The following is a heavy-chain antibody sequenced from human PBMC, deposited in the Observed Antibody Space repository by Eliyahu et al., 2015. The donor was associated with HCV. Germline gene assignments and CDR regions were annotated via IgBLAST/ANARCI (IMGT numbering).Heavy chain of an antibody. Sequence: QVQLVESGGGVVQPGRSLRLSCAASGFTFSSYGMHWVRQAPGKGLEWVAVIWYDGSNKYYADSVKGRFTISRDNSKNTLYLQMNSLRAEDTAVYYCARDIAAAGVLDYWGQGTLVTVSS. J-gene: IGHJ4*02. V-gene: IGHV3-33*01. D-gene: IGHD6-13*01. CDR3: ARDIAAAGVLDY. CDR1: GFTFSSYG. CDR2: IWYDGSNK.